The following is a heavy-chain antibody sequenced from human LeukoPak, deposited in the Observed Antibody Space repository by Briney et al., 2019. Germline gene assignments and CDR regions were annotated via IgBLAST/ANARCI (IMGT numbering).Heavy chain of an antibody. V-gene: IGHV1-69*05. CDR2: IIPIFGTA. D-gene: IGHD5-18*01. CDR1: GGTFSSYA. CDR3: ARSSPPIHDAFDI. Sequence: SVKVSCKASGGTFSSYAISWVRQAPGQGLEWMGGIIPIFGTANYAQKFQGRVTITTDESTSTAYMELSSLRSGDTAVYYCARSSPPIHDAFDIWGQGTMVTVSS. J-gene: IGHJ3*02.